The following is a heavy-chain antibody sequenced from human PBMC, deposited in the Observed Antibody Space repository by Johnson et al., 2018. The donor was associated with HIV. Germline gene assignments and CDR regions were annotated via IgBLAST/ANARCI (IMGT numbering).Heavy chain of an antibody. CDR2: ISNNGGST. V-gene: IGHV3-64*01. CDR1: GFIVSDSA. D-gene: IGHD3-22*01. Sequence: DVQLVESGGGLVQPGGSLKLSCAASGFIVSDSAMHWVRQAPGKGLEYVSAISNNGGSTYYAKSVEGRFTISRDNSKNTLYLQMGSLRAEDMAVYYCAIPYYYDSSDYHWGQGTMVTVSS. J-gene: IGHJ3*01. CDR3: AIPYYYDSSDYH.